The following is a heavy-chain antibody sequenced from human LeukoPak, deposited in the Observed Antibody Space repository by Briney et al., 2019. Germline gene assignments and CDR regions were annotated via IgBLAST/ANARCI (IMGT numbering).Heavy chain of an antibody. D-gene: IGHD2-2*01. J-gene: IGHJ6*03. CDR3: ARARRPDGVVPAARYMDV. CDR2: IKHDGSDK. CDR1: GLTFSSYW. Sequence: GGSLRLSCAASGLTFSSYWMSWVRQAPGKGLEWVAYIKHDGSDKYHVDSVKGRFTISRDNSKNSLYLQMNSLRADDTAVYYCARARRPDGVVPAARYMDVWGKGTTVTVSS. V-gene: IGHV3-7*01.